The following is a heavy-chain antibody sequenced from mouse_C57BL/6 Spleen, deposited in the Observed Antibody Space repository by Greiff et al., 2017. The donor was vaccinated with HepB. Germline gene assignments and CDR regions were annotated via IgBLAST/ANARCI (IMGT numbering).Heavy chain of an antibody. Sequence: VQLKQSGAELVKPGASVKISCKASGYAFSSYWMNWVKQRPGKGLEWIGQIYPGDGDTNYNGKFKGKATLTADKSSSTAYMQLSSLTSEDSAVYFCARDSSGYVGFAYWGQGTLVTVSA. D-gene: IGHD3-2*02. J-gene: IGHJ3*01. CDR2: IYPGDGDT. CDR3: ARDSSGYVGFAY. V-gene: IGHV1-80*01. CDR1: GYAFSSYW.